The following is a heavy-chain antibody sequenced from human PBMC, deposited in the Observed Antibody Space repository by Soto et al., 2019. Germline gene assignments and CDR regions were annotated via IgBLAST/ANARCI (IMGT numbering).Heavy chain of an antibody. D-gene: IGHD6-19*01. J-gene: IGHJ4*02. V-gene: IGHV3-30-3*01. CDR3: ARALIAVAGTFGIPDY. CDR2: ISYDGSNK. CDR1: GFTFSSYA. Sequence: QVQLVESGGGVVQPGRSLRLSCAASGFTFSSYAMHWVRQAPGKGLEWVAVISYDGSNKYYADSVKGRFTISRDNSKNTLYLQMNSLRAEDTAVYYCARALIAVAGTFGIPDYWGQGTLVTVSS.